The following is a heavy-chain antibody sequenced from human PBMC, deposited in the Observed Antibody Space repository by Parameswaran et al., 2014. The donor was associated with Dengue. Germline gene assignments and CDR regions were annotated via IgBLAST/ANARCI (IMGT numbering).Heavy chain of an antibody. D-gene: IGHD5-12*01. J-gene: IGHJ4*02. Sequence: WIRQPPGKGLEWIGSIYYSGSTYYNPSLKSRVTISVDTSKNQFSLKLSSVSAADTAVYYCAREDRSGYAIDYWGQGTLVTVSS. CDR2: IYYSGST. CDR3: AREDRSGYAIDY. V-gene: IGHV4-39*07.